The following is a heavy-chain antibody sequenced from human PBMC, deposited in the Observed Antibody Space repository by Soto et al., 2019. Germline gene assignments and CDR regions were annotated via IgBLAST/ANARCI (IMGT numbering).Heavy chain of an antibody. Sequence: EVQLVESGGGLIQPGGSLRLSCAASGFTFTSRWMHCVRQAPGKGLVWVSRINSDGSSTIYADSVKGRFTISRDNAKNTLNLQTYSPRVEDTAVYFCASQATNQPFDRWGRGTLVTVSS. V-gene: IGHV3-74*01. CDR3: ASQATNQPFDR. CDR2: INSDGSST. CDR1: GFTFTSRW. J-gene: IGHJ4*02.